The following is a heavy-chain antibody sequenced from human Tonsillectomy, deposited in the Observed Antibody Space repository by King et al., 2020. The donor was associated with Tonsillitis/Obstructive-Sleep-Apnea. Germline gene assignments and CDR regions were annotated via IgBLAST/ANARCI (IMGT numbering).Heavy chain of an antibody. J-gene: IGHJ3*02. V-gene: IGHV3-9*01. Sequence: VQLVESGGGLVQPGRSLRLSCAASGFTFDDYAMHWVRQAPGKGLEWVSGISCNSGSIGYADSVKGRFTISRDNAKNSLYLQMNSLRAEDTALYYCAIESLCGSGSYDSFHSWREATMATVSS. CDR1: GFTFDDYA. CDR3: AIESLCGSGSYDSFHS. CDR2: ISCNSGSI. D-gene: IGHD3-10*01.